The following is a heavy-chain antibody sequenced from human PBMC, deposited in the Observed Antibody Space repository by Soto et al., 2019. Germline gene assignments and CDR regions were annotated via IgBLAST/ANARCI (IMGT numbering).Heavy chain of an antibody. V-gene: IGHV1-3*01. CDR1: GYTFTTYA. D-gene: IGHD5-12*01. CDR2: INAGNGNT. Sequence: ASVKVSCKASGYTFTTYAMHWVRQAPGQRLKWMGWINAGNGNTKYSQKFQGRVTITRDTSASTAYMELSSLRSEDTAVYYCARVSGYYLPDYWGQGTLVTVSS. J-gene: IGHJ4*02. CDR3: ARVSGYYLPDY.